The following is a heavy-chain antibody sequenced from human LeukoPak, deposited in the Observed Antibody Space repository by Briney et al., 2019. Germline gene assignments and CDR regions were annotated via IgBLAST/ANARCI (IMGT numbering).Heavy chain of an antibody. V-gene: IGHV4-34*01. J-gene: IGHJ6*02. CDR1: GGSFSGYY. CDR3: ARTRGSDGMDV. CDR2: INHSGST. Sequence: SETLSLTCAVYGGSFSGYYWSWIRQPPGKGLEWIGEINHSGSTNYNPSLKSRVTISVDTSKNQFSLKLSSVTAADTAVYYCARTRGSDGMDVWGQGTTVTVSS.